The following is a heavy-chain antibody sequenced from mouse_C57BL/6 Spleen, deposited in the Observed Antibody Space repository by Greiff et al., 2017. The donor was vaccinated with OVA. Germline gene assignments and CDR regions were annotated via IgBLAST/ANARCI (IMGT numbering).Heavy chain of an antibody. D-gene: IGHD5-1*01. CDR3: ARTFYLNAMDY. CDR1: GYAFSSSW. CDR2: IYPGDGDT. J-gene: IGHJ4*01. Sequence: QVQLQQSGPELVKPGASVKISCKASGYAFSSSWMNWVKQRPGKGLEWIGRIYPGDGDTNYNGKFKGKATLTADKSSSTAYMQLSSLTSEDSAVYFCARTFYLNAMDYWGQGTSVTVSS. V-gene: IGHV1-82*01.